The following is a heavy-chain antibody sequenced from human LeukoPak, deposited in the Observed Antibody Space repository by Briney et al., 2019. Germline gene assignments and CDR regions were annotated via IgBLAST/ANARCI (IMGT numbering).Heavy chain of an antibody. Sequence: GGSPRLSCSASGFTFNKYAMHWVRQAPDKGLEYVSGVSNNGDSTYYADSVKGRFIISRDNSKNTLYLQMSSLRPEDTAAYYCVKGEVRGYKKRRVDYWGQGTLVTVSS. D-gene: IGHD5-18*01. CDR3: VKGEVRGYKKRRVDY. CDR1: GFTFNKYA. V-gene: IGHV3-64D*06. CDR2: VSNNGDST. J-gene: IGHJ4*02.